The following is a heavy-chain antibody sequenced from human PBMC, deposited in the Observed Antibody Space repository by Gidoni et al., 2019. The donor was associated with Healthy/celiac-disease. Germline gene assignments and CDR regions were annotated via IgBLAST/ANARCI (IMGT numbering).Heavy chain of an antibody. CDR2: ISGSGGST. J-gene: IGHJ4*02. V-gene: IGHV3-23*04. CDR3: AKSSKFGGGGYYFDY. CDR1: GFPFSSYA. D-gene: IGHD3-10*01. Sequence: EVQLVASGGGLVQRGGSLRLSWAASGFPFSSYAMSWVRQAPGKGLEWVSAISGSGGSTYYADSVKGRFTISRDNSKNTLYLQMNSLRAEDTAVYYCAKSSKFGGGGYYFDYWGQGTLVTVSS.